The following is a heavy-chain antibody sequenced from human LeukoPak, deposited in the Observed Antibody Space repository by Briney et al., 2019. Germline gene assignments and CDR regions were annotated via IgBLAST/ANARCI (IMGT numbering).Heavy chain of an antibody. J-gene: IGHJ5*02. Sequence: PGGSLRLSCAASGFTFSSYAMSWVRQAPGKGLEWVSAISGSGGSTYYADSVKGRFTISRDNSKNTLYLQMISLRAEDTAVYYCAKGRYCTNGVCHRPGWFDPWGQGTLVTVSS. V-gene: IGHV3-23*01. CDR2: ISGSGGST. D-gene: IGHD2-8*01. CDR3: AKGRYCTNGVCHRPGWFDP. CDR1: GFTFSSYA.